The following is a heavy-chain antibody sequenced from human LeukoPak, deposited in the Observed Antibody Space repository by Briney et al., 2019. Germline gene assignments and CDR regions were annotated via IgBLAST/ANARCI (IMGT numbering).Heavy chain of an antibody. D-gene: IGHD4-23*01. Sequence: DPGGSLRLSCAASGFTFSSYWMSWVRQTPGKGLEWVANMNQDGSHKYYVDSVKGRFTISRDNAKNSLYLQMNSLRAEDTAIYYCAGFYGGSRLGFDYWGQGTLVTVAS. CDR2: MNQDGSHK. CDR3: AGFYGGSRLGFDY. J-gene: IGHJ4*02. CDR1: GFTFSSYW. V-gene: IGHV3-7*01.